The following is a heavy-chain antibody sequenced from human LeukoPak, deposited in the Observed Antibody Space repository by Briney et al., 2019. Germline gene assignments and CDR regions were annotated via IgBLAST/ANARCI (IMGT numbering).Heavy chain of an antibody. J-gene: IGHJ6*04. V-gene: IGHV3-7*01. CDR1: GFTFSSNW. Sequence: GGSLRLTCTASGFTFSSNWMTWVRQAPGKGLEWVANINEDGGGKYYVESVKGRFTISRDNARNSVHLELSNLRAEDTAVYYCATRRCSIAACRASSYRCFDFWGKGTTVIVSS. D-gene: IGHD2-2*01. CDR2: INEDGGGK. CDR3: ATRRCSIAACRASSYRCFDF.